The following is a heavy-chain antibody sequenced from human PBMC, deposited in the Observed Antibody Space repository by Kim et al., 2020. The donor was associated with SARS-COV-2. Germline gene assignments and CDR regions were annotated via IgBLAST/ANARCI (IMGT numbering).Heavy chain of an antibody. CDR2: IYYSGST. Sequence: SETLSLTCTVSGGSISSSSYYWGWIRQPPGKGLEWIGSIYYSGSTYYNPSLKSRVTISVDTSKNQFSLKLSSVTAADTAVYYCARHDPQWLRFENDFDYWGQGTLVTVSS. V-gene: IGHV4-39*01. CDR3: ARHDPQWLRFENDFDY. CDR1: GGSISSSSYY. D-gene: IGHD5-12*01. J-gene: IGHJ4*02.